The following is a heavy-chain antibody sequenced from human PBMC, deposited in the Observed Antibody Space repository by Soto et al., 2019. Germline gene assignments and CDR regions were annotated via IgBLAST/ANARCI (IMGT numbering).Heavy chain of an antibody. CDR2: IYWDEDT. V-gene: IGHV2-5*02. CDR1: GFSLSTSGVG. Sequence: QITLKESGPTLLKPTQTLTLTCIFSGFSLSTSGVGVGWIRQPPGKALEWLALIYWDEDTRYSPSLKSRLPITQDTSKHRVVLTMTNMEPVDTATYSCVHRERDDPLISNWGQGTLVTVSS. D-gene: IGHD1-1*01. J-gene: IGHJ4*02. CDR3: VHRERDDPLISN.